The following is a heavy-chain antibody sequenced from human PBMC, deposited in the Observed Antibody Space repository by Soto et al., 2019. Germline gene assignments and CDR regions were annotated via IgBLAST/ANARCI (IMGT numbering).Heavy chain of an antibody. J-gene: IGHJ4*02. Sequence: EVQLVESGGGLVKPGGSLRLSCAASGITFSSYSMNWVRQAPGKGLEWVSSISSSSSYIYYADSVKGRFTISRDNAKNSLYLQMNSLRAEDTAVYYCARDQPGYSYGYGLGYCGQGTLVTVSS. CDR3: ARDQPGYSYGYGLGY. CDR1: GITFSSYS. V-gene: IGHV3-21*01. D-gene: IGHD5-18*01. CDR2: ISSSSSYI.